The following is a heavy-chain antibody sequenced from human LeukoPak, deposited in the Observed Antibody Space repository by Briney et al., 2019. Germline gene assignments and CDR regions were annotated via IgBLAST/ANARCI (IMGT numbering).Heavy chain of an antibody. J-gene: IGHJ4*02. CDR1: GFTVSSNY. V-gene: IGHV3-66*01. CDR3: ARDDRGY. Sequence: GGSLRLSCAASGFTVSSNYMSWVRQAPGKGLEWVSVIYSGGSTYYADPVKGRFTISRDNSKNTLYPQMNSLRAEDTAAYYCARDDRGYWGQGTLVTVSS. CDR2: IYSGGST.